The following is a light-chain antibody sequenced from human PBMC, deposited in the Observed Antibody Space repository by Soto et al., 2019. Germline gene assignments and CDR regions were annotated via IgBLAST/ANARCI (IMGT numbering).Light chain of an antibody. CDR2: GTS. V-gene: IGKV3-20*01. CDR1: QSVSSSY. J-gene: IGKJ2*01. CDR3: QQYGSSLYT. Sequence: IVLTQSPGTLSLSPGERATLSCRASQSVSSSYLAWYQQKPGQAPRLLIYGTSTRATGIPDRFSGSGSGTDFILTISRLEPEDFAGYYCQQYGSSLYTFGQGTKLEIK.